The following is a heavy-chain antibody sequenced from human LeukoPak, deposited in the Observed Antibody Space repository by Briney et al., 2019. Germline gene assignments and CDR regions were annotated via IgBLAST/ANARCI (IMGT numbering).Heavy chain of an antibody. Sequence: GGSLRLSCAASGFTFSTYWMTWVRQAPGKGLEWVANIKQDGSEKYYVDSVKGRFTVSRDNAKTSLYMQMNSLRTEDTAVYYCARVGIYDSSGYSHAWGYWGQGTLVTVSS. J-gene: IGHJ4*02. D-gene: IGHD3-22*01. CDR3: ARVGIYDSSGYSHAWGY. CDR1: GFTFSTYW. CDR2: IKQDGSEK. V-gene: IGHV3-7*01.